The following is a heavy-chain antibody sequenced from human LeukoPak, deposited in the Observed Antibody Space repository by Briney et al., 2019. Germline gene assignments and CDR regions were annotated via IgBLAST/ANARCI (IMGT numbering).Heavy chain of an antibody. CDR1: GFTFSTYA. D-gene: IGHD6-6*01. Sequence: GGSLRLSCAASGFTFSTYAMHWVRQAPGKGLEYVSTISDNGGSTFYANSVKGRFTISRDNSKNTLCLQMGSLRPEDMAVYYCARALIAARPDSLFDDWGQGTLVTVSS. CDR3: ARALIAARPDSLFDD. CDR2: ISDNGGST. V-gene: IGHV3-64*01. J-gene: IGHJ4*02.